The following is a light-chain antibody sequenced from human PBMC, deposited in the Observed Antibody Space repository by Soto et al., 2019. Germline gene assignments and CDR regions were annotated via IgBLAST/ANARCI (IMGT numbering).Light chain of an antibody. V-gene: IGLV2-14*01. CDR2: EVR. CDR1: MRDVGAYNL. J-gene: IGLJ2*01. Sequence: QSALTQPASVSGSPGQSITISCAGTMRDVGAYNLVSWYQQHPGRAPQLIIYEVRNRPSGISFRFSGSKSGNTASLTISGLQAEDEADYSCSSYTSKSSLIFGGGTKLTV. CDR3: SSYTSKSSLI.